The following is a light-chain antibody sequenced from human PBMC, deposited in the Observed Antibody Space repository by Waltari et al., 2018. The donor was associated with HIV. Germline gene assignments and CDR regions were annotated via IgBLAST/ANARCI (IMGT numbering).Light chain of an antibody. CDR3: HQSKSLPGT. CDR1: QSIGDN. Sequence: EIVLTQSPDFQSVTPKESVTITCRTSQSIGDNLHWSQQKPGQSPQLLIKYASQSFSGVPSRFRGSGSGTVFTLTINDLEAEDAATYYCHQSKSLPGTFGQGTKVEIK. V-gene: IGKV6-21*01. CDR2: YAS. J-gene: IGKJ1*01.